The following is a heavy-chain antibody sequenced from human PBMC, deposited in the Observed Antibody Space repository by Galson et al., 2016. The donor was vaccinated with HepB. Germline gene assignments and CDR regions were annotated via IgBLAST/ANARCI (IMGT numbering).Heavy chain of an antibody. J-gene: IGHJ4*02. CDR2: ISDNGGST. CDR1: GFIFSDYH. Sequence: SLRLSCAGSGFIFSDYHMHWVRQAPGKGLEYVSAISDNGGSTFYADSVKGRFTISRDDSKNTLYLQMGSLRAEDMAVYYCARVQRGGYVGPYDYWGQGTLVTVSS. CDR3: ARVQRGGYVGPYDY. V-gene: IGHV3-64*02. D-gene: IGHD3-22*01.